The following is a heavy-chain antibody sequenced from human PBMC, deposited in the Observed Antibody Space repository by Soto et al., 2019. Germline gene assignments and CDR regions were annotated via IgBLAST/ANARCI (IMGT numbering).Heavy chain of an antibody. CDR1: GLTFSSYG. CDR2: ISYDGSNK. V-gene: IGHV3-30*18. D-gene: IGHD6-13*01. J-gene: IGHJ6*02. Sequence: AGGSLRLSCAASGLTFSSYGMHWVRQAPGKGLEWVAVISYDGSNKYYADSVKGRFTISRDNSKNTLYLQMNSLRAEDTAVYYCAKDRGPDQQLDPYHYYYYYGMDVWGQGTTVTVSS. CDR3: AKDRGPDQQLDPYHYYYYYGMDV.